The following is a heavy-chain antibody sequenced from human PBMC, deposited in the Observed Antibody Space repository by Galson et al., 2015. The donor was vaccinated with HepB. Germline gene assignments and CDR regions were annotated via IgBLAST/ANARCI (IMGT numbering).Heavy chain of an antibody. V-gene: IGHV3-48*01. CDR2: ISSSSSTI. CDR3: AKGGYYDTYGFHFNGMDV. Sequence: SLRLSCAASGFTFISYSMNWVRQAPGKGLEWVSYISSSSSTINYADSVKGRFTISRDNAKNSLFLQMNSLRAEDTAVYYCAKGGYYDTYGFHFNGMDVWGQGTTVTVSS. J-gene: IGHJ6*02. D-gene: IGHD3-22*01. CDR1: GFTFISYS.